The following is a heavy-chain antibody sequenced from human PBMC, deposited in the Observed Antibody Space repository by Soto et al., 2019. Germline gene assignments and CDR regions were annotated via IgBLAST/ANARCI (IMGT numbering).Heavy chain of an antibody. Sequence: QVQLVQSGAEVKKPGASVKVSCKASGYTFSSYGISWGRQAPGQGLEWMGWISAYNGRTNYAQKLQGRVTMTTDKSTSTAYMELRSLRAGDTPVYYCAIDRSLALGYGMDVWGQGTTVTVSS. CDR2: ISAYNGRT. CDR1: GYTFSSYG. V-gene: IGHV1-18*01. J-gene: IGHJ6*02. CDR3: AIDRSLALGYGMDV. D-gene: IGHD2-15*01.